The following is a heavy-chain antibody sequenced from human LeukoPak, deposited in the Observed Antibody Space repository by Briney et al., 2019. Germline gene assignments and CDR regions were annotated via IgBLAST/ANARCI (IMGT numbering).Heavy chain of an antibody. CDR1: GFTFSTYS. J-gene: IGHJ3*01. V-gene: IGHV3-21*06. CDR3: ARDGCSSTSCYL. D-gene: IGHD2-2*01. Sequence: GGSLRLSCAASGFTFSTYSMNWVRQAPGKGLEWVSSISSSSSYIYYADSVKGRFTISRDNAKNSLYLQMNSLRAEDTAVYYCARDGCSSTSCYLWGQGTMVTVSS. CDR2: ISSSSSYI.